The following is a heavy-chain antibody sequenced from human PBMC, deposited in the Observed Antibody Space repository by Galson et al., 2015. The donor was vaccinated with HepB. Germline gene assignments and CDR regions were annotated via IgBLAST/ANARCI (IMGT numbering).Heavy chain of an antibody. J-gene: IGHJ6*02. Sequence: SVKVSCKASGGTFSSYAISWVRQAPGQGLEWMGRIIPILGIANYAQKFQGRVTITADKSTSTAYMELSSLRSEDTAVYYCATMIWNDAVHNYYGMDVWGQGTTVTVSS. D-gene: IGHD1-1*01. V-gene: IGHV1-69*04. CDR2: IIPILGIA. CDR3: ATMIWNDAVHNYYGMDV. CDR1: GGTFSSYA.